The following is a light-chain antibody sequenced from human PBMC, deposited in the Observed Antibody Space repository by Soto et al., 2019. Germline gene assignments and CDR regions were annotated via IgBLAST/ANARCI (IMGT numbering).Light chain of an antibody. CDR3: QQYNNWPLT. CDR2: HAS. Sequence: EIVMTQSPATLSVSPGERATLSCRASQSVSSNLAWYQQKPGQAPRLLIYHASTRATGIPARFSGSGSGTEFTLTICSLQSEDFAVDYCQQYNNWPLTFGGGTKVEIK. CDR1: QSVSSN. J-gene: IGKJ4*01. V-gene: IGKV3-15*01.